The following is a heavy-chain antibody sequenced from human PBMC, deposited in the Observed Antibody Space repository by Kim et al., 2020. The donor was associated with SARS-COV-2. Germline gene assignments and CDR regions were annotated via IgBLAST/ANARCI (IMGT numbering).Heavy chain of an antibody. CDR3: ARGGPAHQYYDILTGYGWAYYDGMDV. J-gene: IGHJ6*02. D-gene: IGHD3-9*01. V-gene: IGHV4-59*08. CDR1: GGSISSYY. CDR2: IYYSGST. Sequence: SETLSLTCTVSGGSISSYYWSWIRQPPGKGLEWIGYIYYSGSTNYNPSLKSRVTISVDTSKNQFSLKLSSVTAADTAVYYCARGGPAHQYYDILTGYGWAYYDGMDVWGQGTTVTVSS.